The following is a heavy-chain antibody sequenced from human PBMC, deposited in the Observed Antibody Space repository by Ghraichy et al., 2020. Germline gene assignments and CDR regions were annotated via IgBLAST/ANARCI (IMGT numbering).Heavy chain of an antibody. CDR2: ITTKSGNT. Sequence: ASVKVSCKASGYTFKSYNMHWVRQAPGQGLEWMGWITTKSGNTQYGWKFQGRVTMTTDTSTSTAYMELRSLRFDDTAVYYCARGINWFDPWGQGTLVTVSS. V-gene: IGHV1-18*01. CDR3: ARGINWFDP. CDR1: GYTFKSYN. J-gene: IGHJ5*02.